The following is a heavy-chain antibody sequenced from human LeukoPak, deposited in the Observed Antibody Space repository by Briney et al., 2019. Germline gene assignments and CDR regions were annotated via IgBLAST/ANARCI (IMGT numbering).Heavy chain of an antibody. CDR2: INPDGIGK. CDR3: AKAPYDYVWGSYRLTVGMDV. V-gene: IGHV3-7*03. J-gene: IGHJ6*02. Sequence: GGSLRLSCEASGFTFSSYWMSWVRQAPGKGLEWVANINPDGIGKYYVDSVKGRFTISRDNAKNSLYLQMNSLRAEDTAVYYCAKAPYDYVWGSYRLTVGMDVWGQGTTVTVSS. CDR1: GFTFSSYW. D-gene: IGHD3-16*02.